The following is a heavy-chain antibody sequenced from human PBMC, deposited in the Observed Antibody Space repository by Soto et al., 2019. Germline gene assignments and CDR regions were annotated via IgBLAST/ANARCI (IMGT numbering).Heavy chain of an antibody. D-gene: IGHD4-17*01. CDR3: ARDTSVLRRLRVSNDY. Sequence: GGSLRLSCAASGFTFSDYYMSWIRQAPGKGLEWVSYISSSSSYTNYADSVKGRFTISRDNAKNSLYLQMNSLRAEDTAVYYCARDTSVLRRLRVSNDYWGQGTLVTVSS. V-gene: IGHV3-11*06. CDR1: GFTFSDYY. J-gene: IGHJ4*02. CDR2: ISSSSSYT.